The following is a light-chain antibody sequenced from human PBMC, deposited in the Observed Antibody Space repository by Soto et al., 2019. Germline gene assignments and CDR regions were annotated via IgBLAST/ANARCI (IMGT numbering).Light chain of an antibody. V-gene: IGLV4-69*01. J-gene: IGLJ3*02. CDR1: SGHSNYA. Sequence: QAVLTQSPSASASLGASVKLTCTLSSGHSNYAIAWHQQQPEKGPRYLMKLNSDGSHSKGDGIPDRFSGSSSGAERYLTISSLQSEDEADYYYQTWGTGIWVVGGGTKLTVL. CDR3: QTWGTGIWV. CDR2: LNSDGSH.